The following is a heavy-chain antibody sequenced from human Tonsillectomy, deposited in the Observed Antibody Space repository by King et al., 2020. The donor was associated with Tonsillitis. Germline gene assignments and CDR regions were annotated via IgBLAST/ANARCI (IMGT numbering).Heavy chain of an antibody. V-gene: IGHV1-69*01. J-gene: IGHJ4*02. Sequence: QLVQSGAEVKKPGSSVKVSCKDSGGTFSSYAISWVRQAPVQGLAWMGGIIPIFGTANYAQKFQVRVTITWDESTSTAYMELSSLRSEDTAVYYCASCSGGSCRVFDYWGQGTLVTVSS. CDR2: IIPIFGTA. CDR1: GGTFSSYA. CDR3: ASCSGGSCRVFDY. D-gene: IGHD2-15*01.